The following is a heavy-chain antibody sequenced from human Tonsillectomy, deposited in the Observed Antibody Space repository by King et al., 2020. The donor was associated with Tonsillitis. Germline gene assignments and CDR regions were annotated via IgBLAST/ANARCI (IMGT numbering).Heavy chain of an antibody. J-gene: IGHJ3*02. CDR1: GFTFSSYA. V-gene: IGHV3-23*03. D-gene: IGHD7-27*01. CDR3: AKDWGGVAFDI. CDR2: IYSGGSST. Sequence: VQLVESGGGLVQPGGSLRLSCAASGFTFSSYAMSWVRQAPGKGLEWVSVIYSGGSSTYYADSVKGRFTISRDNSKNTLYLQMNSLRAEDTAVYYCAKDWGGVAFDIWGQGTMVTVSS.